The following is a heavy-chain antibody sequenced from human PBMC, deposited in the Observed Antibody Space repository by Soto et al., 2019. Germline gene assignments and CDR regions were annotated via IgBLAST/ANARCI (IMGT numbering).Heavy chain of an antibody. D-gene: IGHD6-19*01. CDR1: GYSFISYG. Sequence: QVQLVQSGGEVKQPGASVKVSRKASGYSFISYGISWVRQAPGQGLAWMGWISGYNGNTKYAQKLQGRVTMTTGTSTSTVYMELRSLRSDDTAVYYCARDQWTLDHSRGSYGDWGQGTLVTVSS. V-gene: IGHV1-18*04. CDR3: ARDQWTLDHSRGSYGD. J-gene: IGHJ4*02. CDR2: ISGYNGNT.